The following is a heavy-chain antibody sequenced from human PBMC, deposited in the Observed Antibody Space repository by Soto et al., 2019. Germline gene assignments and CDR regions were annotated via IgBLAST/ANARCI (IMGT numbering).Heavy chain of an antibody. J-gene: IGHJ6*02. CDR3: AGERSALPGARDAMDV. Sequence: EVRLVESGGGLVKPGGSLRVSCAASGFNFNTYSMNWVRQAPGNGLQWVSFISASGAYKYYADSVRGRFTISRDNAKKSVFLEMNSLTADDTAIYYCAGERSALPGARDAMDVWGQGTTVTVSS. CDR2: ISASGAYK. CDR1: GFNFNTYS. D-gene: IGHD1-26*01. V-gene: IGHV3-21*02.